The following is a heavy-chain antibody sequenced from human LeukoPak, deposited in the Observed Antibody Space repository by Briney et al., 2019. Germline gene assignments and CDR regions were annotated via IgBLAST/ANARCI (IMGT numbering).Heavy chain of an antibody. D-gene: IGHD6-19*01. CDR2: MNPNSGNT. CDR1: GYTFTNFD. J-gene: IGHJ6*03. Sequence: ASARVSCKASGYTFTNFDINWVRQAPGQGLEWMGWMNPNSGNTGYAQKFQGRVTMTMNTSITTAYMELSSLISEDTAVYYCARGPQWRGDSYYIDVWGRGTTVTVSS. CDR3: ARGPQWRGDSYYIDV. V-gene: IGHV1-8*01.